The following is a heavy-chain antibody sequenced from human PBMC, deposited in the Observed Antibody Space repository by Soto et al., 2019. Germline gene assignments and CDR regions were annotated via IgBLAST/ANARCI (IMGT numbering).Heavy chain of an antibody. CDR3: AHRRWDGYNSVAFDI. V-gene: IGHV2-5*02. J-gene: IGHJ3*02. CDR2: IYWDDDK. D-gene: IGHD5-12*01. CDR1: GFSLSTSGVG. Sequence: QITLKESGPTLVKPTQTLTLTCTFSGFSLSTSGVGVGWIRQPPGKALEWLALIYWDDDKRYSPSLKSRLTITKDTSKNQVVLTMTNMDPVDTATYYCAHRRWDGYNSVAFDIWGQGTMVTVSS.